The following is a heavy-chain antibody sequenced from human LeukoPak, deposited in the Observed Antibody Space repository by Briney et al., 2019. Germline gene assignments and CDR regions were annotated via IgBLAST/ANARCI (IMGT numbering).Heavy chain of an antibody. J-gene: IGHJ4*02. CDR2: IYYSGST. D-gene: IGHD3-22*01. CDR3: ARVTGYMIEDYFDY. V-gene: IGHV4-59*01. CDR1: GGSISSYY. Sequence: PSETLSLTCTVSGGSISSYYWNWIRQPPGKGLEWIGYIYYSGSTNYNSSLKSRVIISVDTSKNQFSLKLSSVTAADTAVYYCARVTGYMIEDYFDYWGQGTLVTVSS.